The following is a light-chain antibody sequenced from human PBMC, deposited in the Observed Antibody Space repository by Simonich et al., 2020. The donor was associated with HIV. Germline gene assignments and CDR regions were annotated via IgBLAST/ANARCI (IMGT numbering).Light chain of an antibody. CDR1: QSVSSY. J-gene: IGKJ3*01. CDR2: DAS. V-gene: IGKV3-11*01. CDR3: QQYNNWPSPFT. Sequence: EIVLTQSPATLSLSPGERPTLSCRASQSVSSYLAWYQQKPDQAPRLLIYDASNRATGIPARFSGSGSGTDFTLTISSLEPEDFAVYYCQQYNNWPSPFTFGPGTKVDIK.